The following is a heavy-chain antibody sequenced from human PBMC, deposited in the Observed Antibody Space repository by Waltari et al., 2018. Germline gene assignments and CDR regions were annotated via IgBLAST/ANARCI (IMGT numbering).Heavy chain of an antibody. CDR2: SIPILGTA. Sequence: QVQLVQSGAEVKKPGSSVKVSCKASGGTFSSYAISWVRQAPGQGLGWMGGSIPILGTANYAQKFQGRVTITADESTSTAYMELSSLRAEDTAVYYCARENGYPAGGYFDYWGQGTLVTVSS. CDR1: GGTFSSYA. J-gene: IGHJ4*02. CDR3: ARENGYPAGGYFDY. D-gene: IGHD5-12*01. V-gene: IGHV1-69*01.